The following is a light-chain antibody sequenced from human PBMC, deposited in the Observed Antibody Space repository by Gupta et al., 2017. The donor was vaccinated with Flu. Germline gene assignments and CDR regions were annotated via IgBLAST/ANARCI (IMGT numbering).Light chain of an antibody. CDR2: NNN. J-gene: IGLJ2*01. V-gene: IGLV1-44*01. Sequence: QSVLPQPPSASGTPGQRVTISCSGSRSNIGSNTVNWYQQLPGTAPQLLIYNNNQRPSGVPDRFSGSKSGTSASLAISGLQSEDEADYYCAAWDDSLNGVVFGGGTKLTV. CDR3: AAWDDSLNGVV. CDR1: RSNIGSNT.